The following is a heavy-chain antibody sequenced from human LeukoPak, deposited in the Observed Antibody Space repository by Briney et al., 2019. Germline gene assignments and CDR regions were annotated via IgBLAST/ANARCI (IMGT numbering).Heavy chain of an antibody. D-gene: IGHD6-19*01. Sequence: ASVKVSCKASGYTFTSYGISWVRQAPGQGLEWMGWISAYNGNTNYAQKLQGRVAMTTDTSTSTAYMELRSLRSDDTAVYYCARDQRAVAGPPFDYWGQGTLVTVSS. J-gene: IGHJ4*02. V-gene: IGHV1-18*01. CDR1: GYTFTSYG. CDR3: ARDQRAVAGPPFDY. CDR2: ISAYNGNT.